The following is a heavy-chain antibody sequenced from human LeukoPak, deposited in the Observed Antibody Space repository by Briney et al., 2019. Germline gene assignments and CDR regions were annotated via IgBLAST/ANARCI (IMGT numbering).Heavy chain of an antibody. CDR1: GGSISSSSYY. CDR3: ARHGLLWFGESFDY. J-gene: IGHJ4*02. D-gene: IGHD3-10*01. CDR2: IYYSGST. V-gene: IGHV4-39*01. Sequence: PSETLSLTCTVSGGSISSSSYYWGWIRQPPGKGLEWIGSIYYSGSTYYNPSLKSLVTISVDTSKSQFSLKLSSVTAADTAVYYCARHGLLWFGESFDYWGQGTLVTVSS.